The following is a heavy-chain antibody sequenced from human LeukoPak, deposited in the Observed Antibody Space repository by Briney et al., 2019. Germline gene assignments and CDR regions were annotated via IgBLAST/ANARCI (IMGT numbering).Heavy chain of an antibody. J-gene: IGHJ6*03. CDR1: GFTLGSYT. CDR3: ARDGDTVLTRGYYYYMDV. D-gene: IGHD4-23*01. V-gene: IGHV3-21*01. Sequence: SGGSLRLSCAASGFTLGSYTMNWVRQAPGKGLEWVSSISTSSSYIYYADSVKGRFTISRDNAKKSLYLQMNSLRAEDTAVYYCARDGDTVLTRGYYYYMDVWGKGATVTVSS. CDR2: ISTSSSYI.